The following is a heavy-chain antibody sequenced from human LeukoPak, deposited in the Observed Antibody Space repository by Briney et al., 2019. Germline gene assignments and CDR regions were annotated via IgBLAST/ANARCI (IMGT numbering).Heavy chain of an antibody. CDR3: AGDITYGGNSDDY. V-gene: IGHV1-8*01. D-gene: IGHD4-23*01. J-gene: IGHJ4*02. Sequence: GASVKVSCKASGYTFTSYDINWVRQATGQGLEWMGWMNPNSGNTGYAQKFQGRVTMTRNTSMSTAYMELSSLRSEDTAVYYCAGDITYGGNSDDYWGQGTLVTVSS. CDR1: GYTFTSYD. CDR2: MNPNSGNT.